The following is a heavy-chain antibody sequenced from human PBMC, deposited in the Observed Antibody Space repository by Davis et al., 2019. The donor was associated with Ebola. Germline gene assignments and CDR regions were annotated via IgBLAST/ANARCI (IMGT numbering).Heavy chain of an antibody. CDR2: ISGSGGST. D-gene: IGHD4-11*01. J-gene: IGHJ4*02. CDR3: AKLNTVTTWPVVGY. Sequence: GKSLKISCAASGFTFSSYAMSWVRQAPGKGLEWVSAISGSGGSTYYADSVKGRFTISRDNSKNTLYLQMNSLRAEDTAVYYCAKLNTVTTWPVVGYWGQGTLVTVSS. V-gene: IGHV3-23*01. CDR1: GFTFSSYA.